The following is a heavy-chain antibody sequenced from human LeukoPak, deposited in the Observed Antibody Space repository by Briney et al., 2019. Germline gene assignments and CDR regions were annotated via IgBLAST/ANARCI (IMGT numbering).Heavy chain of an antibody. CDR3: AKDRRGPKSYYYFYYMDV. D-gene: IGHD3-16*01. Sequence: ASVNVSCKASGYTFSDFYIHWVRQAPGQGLEWVGWINPSGGGTNYAPQFQGRVTMARDTSISTAYMELSRLTSDDTAVYYCAKDRRGPKSYYYFYYMDVWGKGTTVTVSS. CDR2: INPSGGGT. J-gene: IGHJ6*03. V-gene: IGHV1-2*02. CDR1: GYTFSDFY.